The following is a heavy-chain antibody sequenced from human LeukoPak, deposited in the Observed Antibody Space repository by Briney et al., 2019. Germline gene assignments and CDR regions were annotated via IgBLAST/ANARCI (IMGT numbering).Heavy chain of an antibody. D-gene: IGHD4-11*01. CDR1: GYTFTSYG. V-gene: IGHV1-18*01. Sequence: ASVKVSCKASGYTFTSYGISWVRQAPGQGLEWMGWISAYNGNTNYAQKLQGRVTMTTDTSTSTAYMELRSLRADDTAVYYCARAYSNPYYYYYYYMDVWGKGTTVTVSS. CDR3: ARAYSNPYYYYYYYMDV. CDR2: ISAYNGNT. J-gene: IGHJ6*03.